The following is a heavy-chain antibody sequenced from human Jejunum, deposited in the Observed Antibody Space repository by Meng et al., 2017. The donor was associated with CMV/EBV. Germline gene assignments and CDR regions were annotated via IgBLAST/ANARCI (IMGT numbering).Heavy chain of an antibody. CDR2: IYSGGNT. V-gene: IGHV3-66*01. Sequence: QLFEAGVVLLPPGGSRSTSCAAAEFAVLNNYYSWVRRAPGKGLECVSVIYSGGNTYYADSVKGRFTISRDNSKNTLYLQMYSLRPEDTAVYFCAKNGDGNGWPLENWGQGILVTVSS. D-gene: IGHD6-19*01. CDR3: AKNGDGNGWPLEN. CDR1: EFAVLNNY. J-gene: IGHJ4*02.